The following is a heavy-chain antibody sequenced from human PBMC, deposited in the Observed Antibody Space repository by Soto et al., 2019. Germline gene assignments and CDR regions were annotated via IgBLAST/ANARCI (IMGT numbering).Heavy chain of an antibody. CDR2: ISGGGTST. CDR3: AKERFVYDFGIVPAATLIGLAV. Sequence: GGSLRLSWVASEVTIDSYAMNCISKAPGKGLEWVSVISGGGTSTYYADSVKGRFTVSRDNSKNTMYLQMNSLSAEDTGVYYCAKERFVYDFGIVPAATLIGLAVWGQGTTVTVSS. D-gene: IGHD2-2*01. J-gene: IGHJ6*02. V-gene: IGHV3-23*01. CDR1: EVTIDSYA.